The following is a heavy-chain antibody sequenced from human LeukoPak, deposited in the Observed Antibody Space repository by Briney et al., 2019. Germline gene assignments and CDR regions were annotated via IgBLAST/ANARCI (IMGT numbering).Heavy chain of an antibody. CDR3: ARDRTSGWGMNN. J-gene: IGHJ4*02. V-gene: IGHV3-53*01. CDR2: ISGGGST. D-gene: IGHD6-19*01. CDR1: GFTVSSNY. Sequence: PGGSLRLSCVASGFTVSSNYMSWVRQAPGKGLEWVSVISGGGSTHYADSVKGRFTISRDNSKNTLYLQMNSLRAEDTAVYYCARDRTSGWGMNNWGQGTLVTVSS.